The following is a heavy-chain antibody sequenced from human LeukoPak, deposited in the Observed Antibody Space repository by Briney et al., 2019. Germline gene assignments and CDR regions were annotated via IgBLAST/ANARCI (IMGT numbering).Heavy chain of an antibody. Sequence: GASVKVSCKASGYTFTSYYMHWVRQAPGQGLEWMGIINPSGGSTSYAQKFQGRVTMTRDTSTSTVYMELSSLRSEDTAVYYCARDPPLWVGATHAGDYFDYWGQGTLVTVSS. V-gene: IGHV1-46*01. J-gene: IGHJ4*02. CDR3: ARDPPLWVGATHAGDYFDY. CDR1: GYTFTSYY. CDR2: INPSGGST. D-gene: IGHD1-26*01.